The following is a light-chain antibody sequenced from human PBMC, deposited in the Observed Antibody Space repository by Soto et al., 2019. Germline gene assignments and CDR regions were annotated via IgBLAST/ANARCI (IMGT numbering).Light chain of an antibody. CDR3: QQSYSTPPWT. CDR1: QSVSIY. CDR2: AAS. J-gene: IGKJ1*01. Sequence: DVQMTQSPSSLSASVGDRVTITCRASQSVSIYLNWYQQKPGKAPNLLFSAASSLQNGVPSRFRGSGSGTDFTLTISGLQPEDFATYYCQQSYSTPPWTFGQGTKVEIK. V-gene: IGKV1-39*01.